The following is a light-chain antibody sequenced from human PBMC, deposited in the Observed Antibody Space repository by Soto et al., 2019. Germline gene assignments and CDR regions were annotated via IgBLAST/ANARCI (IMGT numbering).Light chain of an antibody. V-gene: IGLV3-1*01. J-gene: IGLJ2*01. CDR1: KLGDKY. CDR3: QAWDGGPDVV. CDR2: QDS. Sequence: SYELTQPPSVSVSPGQTASITCSGDKLGDKYACWYQQKPGQSPVLVIYQDSKRPSGIPERFSGSNSGNTATLTISGTQAMDEADYYCQAWDGGPDVVFGGGTKLTVL.